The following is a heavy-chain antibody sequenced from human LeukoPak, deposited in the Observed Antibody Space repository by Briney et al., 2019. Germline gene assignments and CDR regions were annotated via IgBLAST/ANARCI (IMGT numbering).Heavy chain of an antibody. CDR3: ARGRGFWSARDAFDI. D-gene: IGHD3-3*01. V-gene: IGHV4-34*01. CDR1: GGSFSGYY. J-gene: IGHJ3*02. Sequence: SETLSLTCAVYGGSFSGYYWSWIRQPPGKGLEWIGEINHSGSTNYNPSLKSRVTISVDTSKNHFSLKLSSVAAADTAVYYCARGRGFWSARDAFDIWGQGTMVTVSS. CDR2: INHSGST.